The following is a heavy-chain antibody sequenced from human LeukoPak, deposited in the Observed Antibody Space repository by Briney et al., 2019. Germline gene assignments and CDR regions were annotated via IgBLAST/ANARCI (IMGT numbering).Heavy chain of an antibody. D-gene: IGHD2-2*01. V-gene: IGHV3-20*04. CDR1: GFAFDEHG. J-gene: IGHJ4*02. CDR3: ARAPITSPFYFDY. Sequence: GGSLRLSCTASGFAFDEHGMSWVRQVPGKGLEWVSGINWSGGSTGYADPLRGRFTISRVNARNSLYLQMDSLRAEDTALCYCARAPITSPFYFDYWGQGTLVTVSS. CDR2: INWSGGST.